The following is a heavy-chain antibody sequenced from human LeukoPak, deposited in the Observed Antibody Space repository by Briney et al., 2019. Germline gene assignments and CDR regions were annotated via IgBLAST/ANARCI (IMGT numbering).Heavy chain of an antibody. J-gene: IGHJ6*03. V-gene: IGHV1-2*02. CDR1: GYTFTGYY. CDR3: AKDQSGDWYGYYYYMDV. Sequence: ASVTVSCKASGYTFTGYYMRWGRQTPGQGLEWMGWINPNSGDTNYAQKLQGRATMTRDTSSSTAYMDLSRLRSDDTAVYYCAKDQSGDWYGYYYYMDVWGKGTTVTISS. D-gene: IGHD6-19*01. CDR2: INPNSGDT.